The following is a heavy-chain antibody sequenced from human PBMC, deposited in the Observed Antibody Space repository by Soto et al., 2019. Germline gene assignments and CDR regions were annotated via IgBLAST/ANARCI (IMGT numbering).Heavy chain of an antibody. V-gene: IGHV3-33*01. Sequence: QVHLVESGGGVVQPGGSLRLSCAASGFTFSSYAIHWVRKAPGKGLEWVAIIWFDGSNKYYADSVKGRFSISRDNSTNTLFLQMDRLRAEDTAVYYCARGQLPAATTYFDFWGQGTLVIVSS. CDR1: GFTFSSYA. CDR2: IWFDGSNK. CDR3: ARGQLPAATTYFDF. D-gene: IGHD2-15*01. J-gene: IGHJ4*02.